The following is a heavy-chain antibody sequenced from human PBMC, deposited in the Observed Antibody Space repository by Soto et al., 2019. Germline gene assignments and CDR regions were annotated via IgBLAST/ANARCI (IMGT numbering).Heavy chain of an antibody. CDR3: ARVLLDGDYAAFDI. Sequence: SGTLCLTCXVSGGSISSYYWSWIRKNQGKGLEWIGYIYYSGSTNYNPSLKSRVTISVDTSKNQFSPKLSSVTAADTAVYYCARVLLDGDYAAFDIWGQGTMVTVSS. V-gene: IGHV4-59*01. CDR1: GGSISSYY. D-gene: IGHD4-17*01. J-gene: IGHJ3*02. CDR2: IYYSGST.